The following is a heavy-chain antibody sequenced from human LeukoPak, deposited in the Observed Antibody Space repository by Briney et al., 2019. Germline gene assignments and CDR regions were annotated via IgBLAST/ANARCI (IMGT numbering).Heavy chain of an antibody. Sequence: QPGRSLRLSCAASGFTFDDYAMHWVRQAPGKGLEWVSGISWNSGSIGYADSVKGRFTISRDNAKNSLYLQMNSLRAEDTALYYCAKDLAATIPVGFDYWGQGTLVTVSS. D-gene: IGHD6-13*01. CDR1: GFTFDDYA. CDR2: ISWNSGSI. V-gene: IGHV3-9*01. J-gene: IGHJ4*02. CDR3: AKDLAATIPVGFDY.